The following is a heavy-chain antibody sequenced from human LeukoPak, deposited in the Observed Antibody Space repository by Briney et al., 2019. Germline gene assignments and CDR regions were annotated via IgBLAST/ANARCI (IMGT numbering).Heavy chain of an antibody. V-gene: IGHV4-31*03. CDR3: ARVAQRNAVAASDI. CDR1: HGSISNGGYY. Sequence: SETLSLTCTVSHGSISNGGYYWSWIRHHPGKGLEWIGYIYYSGSTYYTPSLKSRVIISVDTSKNEFSLRLNSVTAADTAVYYCARVAQRNAVAASDIWGQGTLVTVSS. CDR2: IYYSGST. J-gene: IGHJ3*02. D-gene: IGHD4-11*01.